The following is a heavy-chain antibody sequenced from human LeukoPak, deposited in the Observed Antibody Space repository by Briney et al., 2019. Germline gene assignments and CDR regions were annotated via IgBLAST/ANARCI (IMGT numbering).Heavy chain of an antibody. CDR1: VGSISGNF. V-gene: IGHV4-59*01. CDR3: ARVTTIFGVDMYYFDY. Sequence: PSETLSLTCTVSVGSISGNFWSWIRQPPGEGLEWIGYIYSSGSTSYNPSLKSRVTISLDTSKHQFSLKLTSVTAADTAVYYCARVTTIFGVDMYYFDYWGQGTLVTVSS. J-gene: IGHJ4*02. D-gene: IGHD3-3*01. CDR2: IYSSGST.